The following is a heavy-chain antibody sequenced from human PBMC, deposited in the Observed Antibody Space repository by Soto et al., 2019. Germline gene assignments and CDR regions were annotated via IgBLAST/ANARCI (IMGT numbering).Heavy chain of an antibody. CDR3: ARDSKLCSGGSCYLFDY. CDR1: GGTFSSYS. V-gene: IGHV1-69*01. CDR2: IIPIFGTA. J-gene: IGHJ4*02. Sequence: QVQLVQSGAEVKKPGSSVKVSCKASGGTFSSYSISWVRQAPGQGLEWMGGIIPIFGTANYAQKFQGRVTITADESTSTAYMELSSLRSEDTAVYYCARDSKLCSGGSCYLFDYWGQGTLVTVSS. D-gene: IGHD2-15*01.